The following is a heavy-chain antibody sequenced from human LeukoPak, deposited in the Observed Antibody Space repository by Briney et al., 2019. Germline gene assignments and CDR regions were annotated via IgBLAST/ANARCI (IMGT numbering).Heavy chain of an antibody. D-gene: IGHD6-19*01. CDR3: ARSNGWYLDY. V-gene: IGHV3-30-3*01. CDR2: ITSDGTNE. CDR1: GFTFRAYI. J-gene: IGHJ4*02. Sequence: GGSLRPSCAASGFTFRAYIMHWVRQAPGKGLEWVAVITSDGTNEYYADAVKGRFTISRDNSKTTLYLHMNSLRVEDTAVYYCARSNGWYLDYWGQGTLVTVSS.